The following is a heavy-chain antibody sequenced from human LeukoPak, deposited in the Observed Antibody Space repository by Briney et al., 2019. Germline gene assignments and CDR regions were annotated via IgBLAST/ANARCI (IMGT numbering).Heavy chain of an antibody. CDR3: ARDSSTWSFEAETFHY. CDR1: GFTFSNYW. D-gene: IGHD2-2*01. J-gene: IGHJ1*01. V-gene: IGHV3-7*01. Sequence: GGSLRLSCAASGFTFSNYWMSWVRQAPGKGLEWVATIKQQGGEKYYVDSVKGRFTISRDNAKNSLFLQMNSLRAEDTAVYYCARDSSTWSFEAETFHYWGQGTLVTVSS. CDR2: IKQQGGEK.